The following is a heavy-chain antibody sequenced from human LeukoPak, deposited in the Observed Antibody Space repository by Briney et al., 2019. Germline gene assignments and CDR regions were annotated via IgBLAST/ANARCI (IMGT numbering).Heavy chain of an antibody. CDR3: ARVYGYNYYYMDV. CDR1: GGSISSYY. Sequence: SETLSLTCTVSGGSISSYYWNWIRQPPGKGLEWIGYIYYSGSTNYNPSLKSRVTISGDTSKNQLSLKLRSVTAADTAVYYCARVYGYNYYYMDVWGKGTTVTVSS. J-gene: IGHJ6*03. D-gene: IGHD5-18*01. V-gene: IGHV4-59*01. CDR2: IYYSGST.